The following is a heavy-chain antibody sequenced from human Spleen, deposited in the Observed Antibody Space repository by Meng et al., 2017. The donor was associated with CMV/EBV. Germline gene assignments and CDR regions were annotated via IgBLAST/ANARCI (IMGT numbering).Heavy chain of an antibody. CDR1: GFAFSSYW. CDR2: IRYDGSNK. J-gene: IGHJ6*02. V-gene: IGHV3-30*02. CDR3: AGSEAGMDG. Sequence: GGSLRLSCAASGFAFSSYWMSWVRQAPGKGLEWVAFIRYDGSNKYYADSVRGRFTISRDNAKNSLYLQMNSLRVEDTAVYYCAGSEAGMDGWGQGTTVTVSS.